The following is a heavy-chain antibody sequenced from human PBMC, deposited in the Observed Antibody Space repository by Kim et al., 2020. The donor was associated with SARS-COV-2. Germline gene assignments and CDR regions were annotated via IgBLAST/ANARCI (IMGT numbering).Heavy chain of an antibody. CDR3: AKYSSSAFYYYGMDV. CDR2: ISGSGGST. V-gene: IGHV3-23*01. CDR1: GFTFSSYA. J-gene: IGHJ6*02. Sequence: GSLRLSCAASGFTFSSYAMSWVRQAPGKGLEWVSAISGSGGSTYYADSVKGRFTISRDNSKNTLYLQMNSLRAEDTAVYYCAKYSSSAFYYYGMDVWGQGPTATVPS. D-gene: IGHD6-6*01.